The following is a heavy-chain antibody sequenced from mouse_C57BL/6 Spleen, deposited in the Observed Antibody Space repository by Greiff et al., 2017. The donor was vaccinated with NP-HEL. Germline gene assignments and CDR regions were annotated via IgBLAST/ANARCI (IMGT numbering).Heavy chain of an antibody. D-gene: IGHD1-1*01. J-gene: IGHJ2*01. Sequence: EVQGVESGTVLARPGASVKMSCKTSGYTFTSYWMHWVKQRPGQGLEWIGAIYPGNSDTSYNQKFKGKAKLTAVTSASTAYMELSSLTNEDSAVYYCTRVIYYGSSYVFDYWGQGTTLTVSS. CDR2: IYPGNSDT. V-gene: IGHV1-5*01. CDR1: GYTFTSYW. CDR3: TRVIYYGSSYVFDY.